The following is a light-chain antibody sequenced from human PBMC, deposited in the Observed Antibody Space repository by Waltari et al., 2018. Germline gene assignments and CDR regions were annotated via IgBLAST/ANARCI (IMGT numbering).Light chain of an antibody. V-gene: IGLV2-14*01. CDR1: SSAVGGYNY. CDR3: SSYTSSSTLYV. J-gene: IGLJ1*01. CDR2: AVS. Sequence: QSALTQPASVSGSPGQSITISCTGTSSAVGGYNYVPWYQQHPGKAPKLMIYAVSNRPSGVSNRFSGSKSGNTASLTISGLQAEDEADYYCSSYTSSSTLYVFGTGTKVTVL.